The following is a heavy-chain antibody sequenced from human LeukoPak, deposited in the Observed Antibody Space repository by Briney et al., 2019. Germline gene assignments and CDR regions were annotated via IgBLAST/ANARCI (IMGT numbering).Heavy chain of an antibody. CDR3: TRDRGAYNLYDY. D-gene: IGHD1-1*01. Sequence: QPGGSLRLSCEASGLPFSSYWMTWVRQAPGKGLEWVGFIRSKAYGETADYAASVKGRFTISRDDSKAIAYLQMNSLKTEDTAVYHCTRDRGAYNLYDYWGQGTLVTVSS. J-gene: IGHJ4*02. CDR1: GLPFSSYW. V-gene: IGHV3-49*04. CDR2: IRSKAYGETA.